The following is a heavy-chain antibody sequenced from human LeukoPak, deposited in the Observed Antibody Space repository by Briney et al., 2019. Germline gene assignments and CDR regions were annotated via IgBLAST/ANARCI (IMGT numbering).Heavy chain of an antibody. CDR2: ISWNSGSI. J-gene: IGHJ3*02. CDR1: GFTFDDYA. D-gene: IGHD2-21*01. CDR3: AKKLLSDTGAFDI. V-gene: IGHV3-9*01. Sequence: GGSLRLSCAASGFTFDDYAMHWVRQAPGKGLEWVSGISWNSGSIGYADSVKGRFTISRDNAKNSLYLQMNSLRAEDTALYYCAKKLLSDTGAFDIWGQGTMVTVSS.